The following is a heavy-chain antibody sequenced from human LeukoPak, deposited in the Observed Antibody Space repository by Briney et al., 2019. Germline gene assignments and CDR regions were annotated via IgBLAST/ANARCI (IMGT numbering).Heavy chain of an antibody. CDR3: AKESFWSPPYYFDY. CDR2: ISYGGSNK. D-gene: IGHD3-3*01. V-gene: IGHV3-30*18. CDR1: GFTFSSYG. Sequence: GGSLRLSCAASGFTFSSYGMHWVRQAPGKGLEWVAVISYGGSNKYYADSVKGRFTISRDNSKNTLYLQMNSLRAEDTAVYYCAKESFWSPPYYFDYWGQGTLVTVSS. J-gene: IGHJ4*02.